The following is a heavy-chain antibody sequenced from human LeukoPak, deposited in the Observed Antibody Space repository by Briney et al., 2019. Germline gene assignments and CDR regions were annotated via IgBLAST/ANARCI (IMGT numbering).Heavy chain of an antibody. J-gene: IGHJ4*02. CDR1: GFTFSSYS. V-gene: IGHV3-21*01. CDR2: ISSSSSYI. D-gene: IGHD1-26*01. CDR3: ASLISGSQDFDY. Sequence: PGGSLRLSCAASGFTFSSYSMNWVRQAPGKGLEWVSSISSSSSYIYYADSVKGRFTISRDNAKNSLYLQMNSLRAEDTAVYYCASLISGSQDFDYWGQGTLVTVSS.